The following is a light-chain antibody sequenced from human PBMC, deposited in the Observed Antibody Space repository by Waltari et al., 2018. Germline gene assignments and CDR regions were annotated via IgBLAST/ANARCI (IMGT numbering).Light chain of an antibody. CDR2: WAS. J-gene: IGKJ4*02. Sequence: LVITPSPDSLALSRSERATIHCQSSQSLFYSSNIKNYLAWYQQKSGHPPKLLIYWASTRESGVPERFSGSGSGTDFTLTIDSLQAEDVAVYCCHQYYYSPVAFGGGTKVEIK. V-gene: IGKV4-1*01. CDR1: QSLFYSSNIKNY. CDR3: HQYYYSPVA.